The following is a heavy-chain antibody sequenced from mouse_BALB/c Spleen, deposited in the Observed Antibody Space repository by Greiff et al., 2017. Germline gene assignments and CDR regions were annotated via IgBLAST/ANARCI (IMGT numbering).Heavy chain of an antibody. Sequence: EVQLQQSGAELVKPGASVKLSCTASGFNIKDTYMHWVKQRPEQGLEWIGRIDPANGNTITADTSSNTAYLQLSSLTSEDTAVYYCAGSFAYWGQGTLVTVSA. J-gene: IGHJ3*01. CDR2: IDPANGN. V-gene: IGHV14-3*02. CDR3: AGSFAY. CDR1: GFNIKDTY.